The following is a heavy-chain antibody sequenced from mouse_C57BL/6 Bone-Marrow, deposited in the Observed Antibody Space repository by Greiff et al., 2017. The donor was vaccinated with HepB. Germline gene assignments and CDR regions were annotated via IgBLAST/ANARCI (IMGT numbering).Heavy chain of an antibody. V-gene: IGHV3-6*01. CDR1: GYSITSGYY. CDR2: ISYDGSN. CDR3: ARGGITTVVAKDYFDY. D-gene: IGHD1-1*01. Sequence: DVKLQESGPGLVKPSQSLSLTCSVTGYSITSGYYWNWIRQFPGNKLEWMGYISYDGSNNYNPSLKNRISITRDTSKNQFFLKLNSVTTEDTATYYCARGGITTVVAKDYFDYWGQGTTLTVSS. J-gene: IGHJ2*01.